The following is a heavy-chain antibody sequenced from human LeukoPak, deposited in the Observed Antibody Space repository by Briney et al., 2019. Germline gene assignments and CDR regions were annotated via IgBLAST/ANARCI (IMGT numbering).Heavy chain of an antibody. J-gene: IGHJ3*02. Sequence: PGGSLRLSCAASGFTFNTYTMNWVRQAPGKGLEWVSSITASSTAIYSADSVKGRFTISRDNAKNFLYLQMNSLRAEDTAVYYCARVTAVAGTFAFDIWGQGTMVTVSS. CDR1: GFTFNTYT. CDR2: ITASSTAI. CDR3: ARVTAVAGTFAFDI. V-gene: IGHV3-21*01. D-gene: IGHD6-19*01.